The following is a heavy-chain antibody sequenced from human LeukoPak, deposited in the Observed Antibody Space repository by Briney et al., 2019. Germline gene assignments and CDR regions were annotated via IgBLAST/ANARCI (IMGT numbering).Heavy chain of an antibody. CDR2: VNQDGSEA. CDR3: VRDGGVSGYDLLDY. CDR1: GFPFHNYC. Sequence: GGSLRLSCAASGFPFHNYCMTWVRQAPGKGLEWVAQVNQDGSEAHYADSVKARFTISRDNAKSSVSLQMNSLGAEDTAVYYCVRDGGVSGYDLLDYWGQGTLVTVSS. V-gene: IGHV3-7*01. J-gene: IGHJ4*02. D-gene: IGHD5-12*01.